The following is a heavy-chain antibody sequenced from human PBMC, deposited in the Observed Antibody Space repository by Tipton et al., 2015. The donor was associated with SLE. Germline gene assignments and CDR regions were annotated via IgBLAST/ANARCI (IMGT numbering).Heavy chain of an antibody. CDR3: ARGRGGEFLDY. CDR1: GFTFRDYG. J-gene: IGHJ4*02. D-gene: IGHD3-16*01. CDR2: IRYDGSDK. V-gene: IGHV3-30*02. Sequence: SLRLSCAASGFTFRDYGMHWVRQAPGKGLEWVAFIRYDGSDKDYTDSVKGRFTISRDNSKNTLYLQMNSLRVEDTAVYFCARGRGGEFLDYWGQVTLVTVSS.